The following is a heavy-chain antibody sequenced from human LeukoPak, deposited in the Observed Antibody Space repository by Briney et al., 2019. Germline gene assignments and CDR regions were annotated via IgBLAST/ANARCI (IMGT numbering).Heavy chain of an antibody. CDR2: MNPNSGNT. Sequence: GASVKVSCKASGYTFTSYDINWVRQAPGQGLEWMGWMNPNSGNTGYAQKFQGRVTITRNTSISTAYMELSSLRSEDTAAYYCATPRNSGRGGGFDPWGQGTLVTVSS. J-gene: IGHJ5*02. CDR3: ATPRNSGRGGGFDP. CDR1: GYTFTSYD. V-gene: IGHV1-8*03. D-gene: IGHD5-12*01.